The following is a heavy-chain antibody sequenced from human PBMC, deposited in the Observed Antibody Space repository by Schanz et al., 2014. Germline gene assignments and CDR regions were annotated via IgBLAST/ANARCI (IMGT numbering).Heavy chain of an antibody. V-gene: IGHV3-7*01. D-gene: IGHD4-17*01. CDR3: VRDTDYHFDY. Sequence: EVQLVESGGGLVQPGESLRLSCAVSGFSFSSYSMSWVRQAPGKGPEWVANIKQDGSEKYYVDSVKGRFTISRDNAKNSLYLQMNSLRAEDTAVYYCVRDTDYHFDYWGQGTLVTVSS. CDR2: IKQDGSEK. J-gene: IGHJ4*02. CDR1: GFSFSSYS.